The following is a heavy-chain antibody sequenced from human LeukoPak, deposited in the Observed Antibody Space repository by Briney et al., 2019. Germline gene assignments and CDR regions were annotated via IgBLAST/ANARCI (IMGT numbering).Heavy chain of an antibody. V-gene: IGHV3-30*18. D-gene: IGHD3-10*01. CDR2: ISHDGSDK. CDR3: TKDFGYYYGSGSSYYFDY. CDR1: GFTFSTYG. J-gene: IGHJ4*01. Sequence: PGGSLRLSCAASGFTFSTYGMHWVRQAPGKGLEWVAVISHDGSDKYYADSVKGRFTISRDNSKNTLYLQMNSLRAEDTAVYYCTKDFGYYYGSGSSYYFDYWGHGTLVTVSS.